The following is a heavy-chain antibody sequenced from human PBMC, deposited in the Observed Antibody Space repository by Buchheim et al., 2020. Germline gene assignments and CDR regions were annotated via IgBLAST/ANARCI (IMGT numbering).Heavy chain of an antibody. CDR1: GFTFRDNA. V-gene: IGHV3-33*01. Sequence: QVQLVESGGGVVQPWTSLRLSCVASGFTFRDNAMHWVRQAPGKGLEWVAMIWYDGTNKYYADSVKGRFTASRGNSKNMLYLQMNSLRVEDTAVYYCARDPPQSGWSFEAWGQGTL. D-gene: IGHD6-19*01. CDR2: IWYDGTNK. J-gene: IGHJ5*01. CDR3: ARDPPQSGWSFEA.